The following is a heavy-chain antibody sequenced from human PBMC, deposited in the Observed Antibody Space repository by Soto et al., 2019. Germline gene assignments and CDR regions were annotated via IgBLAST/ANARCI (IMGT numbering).Heavy chain of an antibody. J-gene: IGHJ6*02. CDR3: AKDQFRRAARPIRYYYGMDV. CDR1: GFTFSSYG. Sequence: QVPLVESGGGVVQPGRSLRLSCAASGFTFSSYGMHWVRQAPGKGLEWVAVISYDGSNKYYADSVKGRFTISRDNSKNTLYLQMNSLRAEDTAVYYCAKDQFRRAARPIRYYYGMDVWGQGTTVTVSS. V-gene: IGHV3-30*18. D-gene: IGHD6-6*01. CDR2: ISYDGSNK.